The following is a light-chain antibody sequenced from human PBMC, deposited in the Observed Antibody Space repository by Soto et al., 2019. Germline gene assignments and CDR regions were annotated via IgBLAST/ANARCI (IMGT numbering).Light chain of an antibody. CDR3: QQHYNYPT. V-gene: IGKV1-39*01. CDR2: RAS. Sequence: DIQMTQSPSSLSATVGDRVTITCRASQSISSYLNWYQQKPGKAPKLLIYRASSLESEVPSRFSGRGSGTDFTLTISGLQPDDFATYYCQQHYNYPTFGQGTKVDI. CDR1: QSISSY. J-gene: IGKJ1*01.